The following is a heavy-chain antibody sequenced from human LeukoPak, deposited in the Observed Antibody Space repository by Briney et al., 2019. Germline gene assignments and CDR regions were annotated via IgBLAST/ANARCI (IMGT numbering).Heavy chain of an antibody. J-gene: IGHJ4*02. CDR1: GGSSSGYS. V-gene: IGHV4-34*01. CDR3: AEGWDYPDFDG. D-gene: IGHD1-7*01. CDR2: INHSGGT. Sequence: SETLSLNRAVNGGSSSGYSWCWIRQSPGWGLEWLGEINHSGGTISTPSLKSRVTRSVDTSKNQFSLKLSSVTAAHTAVYYCAEGWDYPDFDGWGQGTLVTVSS.